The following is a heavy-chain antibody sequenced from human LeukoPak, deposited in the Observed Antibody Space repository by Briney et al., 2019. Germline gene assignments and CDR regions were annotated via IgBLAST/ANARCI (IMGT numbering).Heavy chain of an antibody. J-gene: IGHJ6*02. D-gene: IGHD3-16*01. CDR1: GGSISSYY. CDR3: ARDFTGMDV. Sequence: PSETLSLTCTVSGGSISSYYWSWIRQPPGKGLEWIGYIYYSGSTNYNPSLKSRVTISVDTSKNQFSLKLSSVTAADTAVYYCARDFTGMDVWGQGTTVTVSS. CDR2: IYYSGST. V-gene: IGHV4-59*01.